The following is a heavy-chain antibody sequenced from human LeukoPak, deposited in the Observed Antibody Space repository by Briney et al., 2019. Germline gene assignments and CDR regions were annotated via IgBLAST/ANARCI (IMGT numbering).Heavy chain of an antibody. J-gene: IGHJ4*02. CDR3: ATATDYFDY. CDR1: GYTFTSYY. CDR2: INPSGGST. Sequence: ASVKVSCKASGYTFTSYYMHWVRQAPGQGLEWMGIINPSGGSTSYAQKFQGRLTMTEDTSTDTAYMELSSLRSEDTAVYYCATATDYFDYWGQGTLVTVSS. V-gene: IGHV1-46*01.